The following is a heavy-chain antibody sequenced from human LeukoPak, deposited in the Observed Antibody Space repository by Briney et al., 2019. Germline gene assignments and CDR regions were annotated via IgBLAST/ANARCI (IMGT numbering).Heavy chain of an antibody. Sequence: SETLSLTCTVSGYSISSGYYWGWIRQPPGKGLEWIANIYHGGATYYNPSLKSRVIILVDTSKNQFSLKLSSVTAADTAVYYCARLYWGIAARRIDYWGQGTLVTVSS. V-gene: IGHV4-38-2*02. CDR2: IYHGGAT. CDR3: ARLYWGIAARRIDY. J-gene: IGHJ4*02. CDR1: GYSISSGYY. D-gene: IGHD6-6*01.